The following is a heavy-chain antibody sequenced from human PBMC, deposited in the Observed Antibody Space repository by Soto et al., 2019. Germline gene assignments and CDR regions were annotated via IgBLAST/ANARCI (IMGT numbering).Heavy chain of an antibody. V-gene: IGHV1-18*01. J-gene: IGHJ6*02. CDR2: ISAYNGNT. D-gene: IGHD2-2*01. Sequence: VASVKVSCKASGYTFTSYGISWVRQAPGQGLEWMGWISAYNGNTNYAQKLQGRVTMTTDTSTSTAYMELRSLRSDDTAVYYCARRSVPAASRAVYYYYGMDVWGQGTTVTVSS. CDR3: ARRSVPAASRAVYYYYGMDV. CDR1: GYTFTSYG.